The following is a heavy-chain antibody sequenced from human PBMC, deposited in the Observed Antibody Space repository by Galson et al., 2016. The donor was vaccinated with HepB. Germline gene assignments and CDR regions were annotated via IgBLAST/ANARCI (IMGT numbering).Heavy chain of an antibody. CDR3: ARGGYSDTWYDYYGMDV. Sequence: SLRLSCAASGFTFSSYWMNWVRQAPGKGLVWVSRMNSDGIRTSHADSVAGRFTISRDNAKNTLYLQMNSLRVEDTAVYFCARGGYSDTWYDYYGMDVWGQGTTVTVSS. D-gene: IGHD1-26*01. CDR2: MNSDGIRT. CDR1: GFTFSSYW. V-gene: IGHV3-74*01. J-gene: IGHJ6*02.